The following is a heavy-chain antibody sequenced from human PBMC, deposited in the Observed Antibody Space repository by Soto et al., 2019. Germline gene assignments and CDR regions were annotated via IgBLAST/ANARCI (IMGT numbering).Heavy chain of an antibody. V-gene: IGHV4-61*01. D-gene: IGHD3-22*01. CDR1: GGSVSRGSYY. J-gene: IGHJ4*02. CDR2: IYYSGST. Sequence: SETLSLTCTVSGGSVSRGSYYWSWIRQAPGKGLEWIGYIYYSGSTNYNPSLKSRVTISVDTSKNQFSLKLSSVTAADTAVYYCARATYYYDSSGFDYWGQGTLVTVSS. CDR3: ARATYYYDSSGFDY.